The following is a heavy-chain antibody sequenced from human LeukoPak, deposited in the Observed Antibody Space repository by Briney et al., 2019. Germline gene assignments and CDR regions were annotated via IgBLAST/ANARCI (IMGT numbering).Heavy chain of an antibody. J-gene: IGHJ3*02. CDR2: ISSSGSYI. CDR3: TRDLIELTGNHVDGFDI. V-gene: IGHV3-21*04. Sequence: GGSLRLSCAASGFTFSSYSMNWVRQAPGKGLEWVSSISSSGSYIYYADSVKGRFTISRDNANNSMYLQMNSLRAEDTALYYWTRDLIELTGNHVDGFDIWGQGTTVTVSS. CDR1: GFTFSSYS. D-gene: IGHD1-14*01.